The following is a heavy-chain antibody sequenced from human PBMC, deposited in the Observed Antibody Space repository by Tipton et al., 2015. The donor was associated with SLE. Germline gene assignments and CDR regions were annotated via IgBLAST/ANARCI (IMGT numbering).Heavy chain of an antibody. CDR2: IYYSGST. D-gene: IGHD6-19*01. CDR1: GGSINSGGYY. J-gene: IGHJ4*02. Sequence: GLVKPSQTLSLTCTVSGGSINSGGYYWSWIRQHPGKGLEWIGYIYYSGSTYNPSLKSRVTMSVDTSKNQFSLKLSSVTAADTAVYYCAIAVAGPFDYWGLGTLVTVSS. CDR3: AIAVAGPFDY. V-gene: IGHV4-31*03.